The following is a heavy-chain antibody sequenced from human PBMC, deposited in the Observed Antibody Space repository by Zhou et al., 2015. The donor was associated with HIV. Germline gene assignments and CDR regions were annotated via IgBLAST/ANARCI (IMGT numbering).Heavy chain of an antibody. J-gene: IGHJ6*03. CDR2: IIPIFGTA. D-gene: IGHD2-2*01. Sequence: QVQLVQSGAEVKKPGSSVKVSCKASGGTFSSYAISWVRQAPGQGLEWMGGIIPIFGTANYAQKFQGRVTITADESTSTAYMELSSLRSEDTAVYYCASVAYCSSTSCYEVGDYYYYYYMDVWGKGTTVTVSS. CDR3: ASVAYCSSTSCYEVGDYYYYYYMDV. V-gene: IGHV1-69*01. CDR1: GGTFSSYA.